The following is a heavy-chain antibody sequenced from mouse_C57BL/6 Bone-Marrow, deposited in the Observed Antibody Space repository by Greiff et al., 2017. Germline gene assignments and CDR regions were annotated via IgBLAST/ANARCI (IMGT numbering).Heavy chain of an antibody. Sequence: QVQLQQSGAELVMPGASVKLSCKASGYTFTSYWMHWVKQRPGQGLEWIGEIDPSDSYTNYNQKFKGKSTLTVDKSSSTAYMQLSSLTSEDSAVYYCARGGFYYYGSRDYAMDYWGQGTSVTVSS. D-gene: IGHD1-1*01. CDR3: ARGGFYYYGSRDYAMDY. J-gene: IGHJ4*01. V-gene: IGHV1-69*01. CDR1: GYTFTSYW. CDR2: IDPSDSYT.